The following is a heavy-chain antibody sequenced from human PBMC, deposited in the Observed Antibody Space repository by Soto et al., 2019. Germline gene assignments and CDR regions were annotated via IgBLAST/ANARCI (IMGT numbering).Heavy chain of an antibody. J-gene: IGHJ6*02. Sequence: SVKVSCKASGGTFSRYSITWVRQAPGHGLEWIGRIIPIFGIASYAQKFQGRVTITADESTSTAYMELSSLRSEDTAVYYCASLPGGRITMVRGVTLYGMDVWGQGTTVTVSS. CDR3: ASLPGGRITMVRGVTLYGMDV. CDR1: GGTFSRYS. V-gene: IGHV1-69*02. CDR2: IIPIFGIA. D-gene: IGHD3-10*01.